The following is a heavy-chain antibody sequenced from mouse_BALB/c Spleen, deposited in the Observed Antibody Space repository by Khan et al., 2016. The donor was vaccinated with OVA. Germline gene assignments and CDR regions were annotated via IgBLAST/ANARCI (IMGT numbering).Heavy chain of an antibody. V-gene: IGHV5-6*01. D-gene: IGHD1-3*01. CDR3: ASHLSGSFAY. J-gene: IGHJ3*01. CDR2: INSAGYYT. Sequence: EVELVESGGDLVRPGGSLKLSCAASGFTFSAYGMSWVRQSPDKRLEWVATINSAGYYTYYPDSFKGRFIISRDNANNPLYLQMRSLKSEETALYYCASHLSGSFAYWGQGTLVTVSS. CDR1: GFTFSAYG.